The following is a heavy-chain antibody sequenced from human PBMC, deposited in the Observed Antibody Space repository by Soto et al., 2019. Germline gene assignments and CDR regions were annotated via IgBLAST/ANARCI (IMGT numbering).Heavy chain of an antibody. V-gene: IGHV4-59*01. CDR1: GGSISRYY. Sequence: SETLSLPRPVSGGSISRYYWGWIRQPPGKGLEWIGYISYSGSTNYNPSLKSRVTISVDTSKNQFSLKLSSVTAADTAVYYCARGRIWLDYWGQGTLVTVSS. CDR3: ARGRIWLDY. D-gene: IGHD2-15*01. CDR2: ISYSGST. J-gene: IGHJ4*02.